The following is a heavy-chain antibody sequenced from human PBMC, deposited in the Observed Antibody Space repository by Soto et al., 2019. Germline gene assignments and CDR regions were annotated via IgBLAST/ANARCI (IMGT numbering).Heavy chain of an antibody. CDR3: AKDRAFWSGTHDAFDI. CDR1: EFTFSSYG. J-gene: IGHJ3*02. V-gene: IGHV3-30*18. CDR2: ISYDGNNK. D-gene: IGHD3-3*01. Sequence: GGSLRLSCAASEFTFSSYGMHWVRQAPGKGLEWLSVISYDGNNKYYTDSVKGRFTISRDNSKNTLYLQMNSLRGEDTAVYYCAKDRAFWSGTHDAFDIWGQGTMVTGS.